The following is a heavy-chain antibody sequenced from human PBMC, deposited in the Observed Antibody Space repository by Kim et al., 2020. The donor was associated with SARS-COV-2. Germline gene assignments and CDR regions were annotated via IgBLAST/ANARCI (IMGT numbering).Heavy chain of an antibody. V-gene: IGHV4-39*01. J-gene: IGHJ4*02. D-gene: IGHD4-17*01. Sequence: YYNPSLKSRVTISVDTSKNQFSLKLSSVTAADTAVYYCARLGDYETYFDYWGQGTLVTVSS. CDR3: ARLGDYETYFDY.